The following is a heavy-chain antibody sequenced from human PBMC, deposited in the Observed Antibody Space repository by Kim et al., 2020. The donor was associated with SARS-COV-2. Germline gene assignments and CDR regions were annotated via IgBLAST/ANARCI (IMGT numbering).Heavy chain of an antibody. CDR3: AGADIAAAVNLCGY. D-gene: IGHD6-13*01. V-gene: IGHV3-11*06. Sequence: ADCVRGRFTISRNNANNSLYLQMNSRRAEDTAVYYCAGADIAAAVNLCGYWGQGTLVTVSS. J-gene: IGHJ4*02.